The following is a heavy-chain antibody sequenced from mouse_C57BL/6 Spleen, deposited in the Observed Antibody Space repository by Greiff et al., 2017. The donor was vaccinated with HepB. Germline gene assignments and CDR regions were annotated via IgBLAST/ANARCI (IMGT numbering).Heavy chain of an antibody. Sequence: QVQLQQSGPELVKPGASVKISCKASGYAFSSSWMNWVKQRPGKGLEWIGRIYPGDGDTNYNGKFKGKATLTADKSSSTAYMQLSSLTSEDSAVYFCARPYGSSYCFDYWGQGTTLTVSS. CDR2: IYPGDGDT. J-gene: IGHJ2*01. D-gene: IGHD1-1*01. V-gene: IGHV1-82*01. CDR1: GYAFSSSW. CDR3: ARPYGSSYCFDY.